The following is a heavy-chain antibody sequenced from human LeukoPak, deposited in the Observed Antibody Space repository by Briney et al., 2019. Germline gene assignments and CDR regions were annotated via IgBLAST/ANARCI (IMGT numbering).Heavy chain of an antibody. V-gene: IGHV1-2*04. D-gene: IGHD3-22*01. CDR1: GYTFTGYY. J-gene: IGHJ4*02. CDR2: INPNSGGT. CDR3: ARGLEYYYDSSGYLYYFDY. Sequence: ASVKVSCKASGYTFTGYYMHWVRQAPGQGLEWMGWINPNSGGTNYAQKFQGWVTMTRDTSISTAYMELSRLRSDDTAVYYCARGLEYYYDSSGYLYYFDYWGQGTLVTVSS.